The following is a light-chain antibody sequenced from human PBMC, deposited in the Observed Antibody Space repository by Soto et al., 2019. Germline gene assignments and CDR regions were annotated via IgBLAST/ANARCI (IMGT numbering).Light chain of an antibody. CDR3: QHYDNRRPWT. CDR1: QCLSNN. J-gene: IGKJ1*01. V-gene: IGKV3-15*01. Sequence: ELLMTQSPATLSVSPLEVSSPSFMRSQCLSNNLAWYQQKPGQAPRLLIYGAATRATDIPARLSGSGSGTAFTLTIRSLQSEDIAVYYCQHYDNRRPWTFGQGTKVDI. CDR2: GAA.